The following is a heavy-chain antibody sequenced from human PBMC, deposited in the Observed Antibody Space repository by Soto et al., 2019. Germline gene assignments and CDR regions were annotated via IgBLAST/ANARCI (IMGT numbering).Heavy chain of an antibody. CDR2: ISSNGGST. J-gene: IGHJ3*02. CDR3: VKYYFDSSGYYGLNAFDI. CDR1: RFTFSTYA. V-gene: IGHV3-64D*06. D-gene: IGHD3-22*01. Sequence: PGGSLRLSCLASRFTFSTYAMHWVRQAPGKGLEYVSTISSNGGSTYYADSVKGRFTISRDNSKNTLYLQMSSLRAEDTAVYYCVKYYFDSSGYYGLNAFDIWGQGTMVTV.